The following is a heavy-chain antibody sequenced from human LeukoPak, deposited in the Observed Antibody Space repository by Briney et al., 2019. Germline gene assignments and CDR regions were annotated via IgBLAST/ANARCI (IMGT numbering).Heavy chain of an antibody. V-gene: IGHV1-18*01. D-gene: IGHD3-22*01. CDR3: ARDGRHRYYYDSSGFYGSWFHP. Sequence: ASVKVSCKASGYTFTSYGISWVRQAPGQGLEWMGWISGYNGNTKNAQKLQGRVTMTTDTSTSTAYMELRSLRSDDTAVYYCARDGRHRYYYDSSGFYGSWFHPWGQGTLVTVSS. CDR2: ISGYNGNT. J-gene: IGHJ5*02. CDR1: GYTFTSYG.